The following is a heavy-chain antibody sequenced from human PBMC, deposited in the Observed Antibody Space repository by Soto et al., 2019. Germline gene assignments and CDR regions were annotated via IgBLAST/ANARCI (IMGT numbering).Heavy chain of an antibody. D-gene: IGHD3-3*01. CDR1: GGSISSYY. CDR3: ARQGSAIFGVVSFVSWFDP. V-gene: IGHV4-59*08. J-gene: IGHJ5*02. CDR2: IYYSGST. Sequence: PSETLSLTCTVSGGSISSYYWSWIRQPPGKGLEWIGYIYYSGSTNYNPSLKSRVTISVDTSKNQFSLKLSSVTAADTAVYYCARQGSAIFGVVSFVSWFDPWGQGTLVTVSS.